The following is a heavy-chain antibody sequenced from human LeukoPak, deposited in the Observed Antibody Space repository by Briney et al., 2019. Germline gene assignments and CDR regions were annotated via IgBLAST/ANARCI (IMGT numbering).Heavy chain of an antibody. CDR1: GGSISSSSYY. CDR2: IYYTGST. CDR3: VKSGGYGLIDY. D-gene: IGHD6-19*01. Sequence: SETLSLTCTVSGGSISSSSYYWGWIRQPPGKGLEWIGNIYYTGSTYYNASLQSRVTISIDMSKNQFSLRLSSVTAADTAMYYCVKSGGYGLIDYWGQGTLVTVSS. V-gene: IGHV4-39*01. J-gene: IGHJ4*02.